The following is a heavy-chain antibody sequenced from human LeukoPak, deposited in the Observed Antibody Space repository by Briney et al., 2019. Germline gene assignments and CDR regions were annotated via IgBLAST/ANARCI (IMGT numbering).Heavy chain of an antibody. CDR3: ARVQYGNLSGSYRTFFDF. D-gene: IGHD3-10*01. J-gene: IGHJ4*02. CDR1: GFTFTSYA. CDR2: INGSGDST. Sequence: PGGSLRLSCAVSGFTFTSYAISWVRQAPGKGLEWVSTINGSGDSTYYADSVKGRFTLSRDKSKNTVYLQMDSLRVAETAVYYCARVQYGNLSGSYRTFFDFWGQGALVTVSP. V-gene: IGHV3-23*01.